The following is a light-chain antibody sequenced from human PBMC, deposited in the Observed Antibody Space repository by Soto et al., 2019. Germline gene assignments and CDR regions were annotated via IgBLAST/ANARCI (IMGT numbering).Light chain of an antibody. V-gene: IGLV2-23*02. Sequence: QSALTQPASVSGSPGQSITISCTGTSSDVGTYNLVSWYQQHPGKAPKLMIYEVRKWPSGVSNRFSGSKSGNTASLTISGLPAEDEADYYCCSYAAGNTYVFGTGTKVTVL. CDR3: CSYAAGNTYV. J-gene: IGLJ1*01. CDR2: EVR. CDR1: SSDVGTYNL.